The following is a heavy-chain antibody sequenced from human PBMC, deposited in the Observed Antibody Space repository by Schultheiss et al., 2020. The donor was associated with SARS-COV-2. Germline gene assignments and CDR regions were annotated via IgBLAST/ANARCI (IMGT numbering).Heavy chain of an antibody. CDR3: ARDLGGDYDY. Sequence: SETLSLTCAVSGYSISSGYYWGWIRQPPGKGLEWIGSIYHSGSTYYNPSLKSRVTISVDTPKNQFSLKLSSVTAADTAVYYCARDLGGDYDYWGQGTLVTVSS. V-gene: IGHV4-38-2*02. J-gene: IGHJ4*02. CDR1: GYSISSGYY. D-gene: IGHD4-17*01. CDR2: IYHSGST.